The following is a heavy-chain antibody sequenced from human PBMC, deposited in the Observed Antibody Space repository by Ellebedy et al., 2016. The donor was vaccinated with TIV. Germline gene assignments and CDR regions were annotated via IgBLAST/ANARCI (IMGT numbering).Heavy chain of an antibody. J-gene: IGHJ4*02. CDR1: GYSISSGGYY. Sequence: SETLSLTCTVSGYSISSGGYYWSWIRQHPGKGLEWIGSIYYSGSTYYNPSLKSRVTISVDTSKNQFSLKLSSVTAADTAVYYCARLPPDGYIAVAGRGGVDYWGQGTLVTVSS. CDR3: ARLPPDGYIAVAGRGGVDY. V-gene: IGHV4-39*01. D-gene: IGHD6-19*01. CDR2: IYYSGST.